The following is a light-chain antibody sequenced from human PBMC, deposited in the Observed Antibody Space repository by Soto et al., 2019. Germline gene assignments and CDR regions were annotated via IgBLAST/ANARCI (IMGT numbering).Light chain of an antibody. J-gene: IGKJ1*01. CDR1: QSVSTW. CDR2: GAS. Sequence: DIKITQSPSAPSATDGDRVTITCRASQSVSTWLAWYQQKPGKAPKLLIYGASSLESGVPSRFSGSGSGTEFTLTITSLQPDDFATYYCQQYDSYPWTFGQGTKVDIK. CDR3: QQYDSYPWT. V-gene: IGKV1-5*01.